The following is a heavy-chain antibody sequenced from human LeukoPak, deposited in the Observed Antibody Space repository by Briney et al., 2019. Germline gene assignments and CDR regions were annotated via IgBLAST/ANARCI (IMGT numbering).Heavy chain of an antibody. J-gene: IGHJ4*02. CDR3: AREILAPGKTHDY. Sequence: GGSLRLSCAASGFTFSTSWMYWVRQAPGKGLVWVSRINDDGSATFYADSVKGRFTISRDNAKNTLFLQINSLRAEDTAVYYCAREILAPGKTHDYWGQGTLVTVSS. CDR2: INDDGSAT. V-gene: IGHV3-74*01. CDR1: GFTFSTSW.